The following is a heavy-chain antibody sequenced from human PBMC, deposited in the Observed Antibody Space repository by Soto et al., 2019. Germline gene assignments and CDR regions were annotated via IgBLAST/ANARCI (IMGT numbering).Heavy chain of an antibody. J-gene: IGHJ6*03. D-gene: IGHD6-6*01. CDR3: ATDEGKARFQQLDHYYYYYMDV. V-gene: IGHV1-24*01. CDR2: FDPEDGET. Sequence: ASVKVSCKVSGYTLTELSMHWVRQAPGKGLEWMGGFDPEDGETIYAQKFQGRVTMTEDTSTDKAYMELSSLRSEDTAVYYCATDEGKARFQQLDHYYYYYMDVWGKGTTVTVSS. CDR1: GYTLTELS.